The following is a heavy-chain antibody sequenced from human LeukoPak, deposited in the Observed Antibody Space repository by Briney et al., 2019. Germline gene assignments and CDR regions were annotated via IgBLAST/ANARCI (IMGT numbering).Heavy chain of an antibody. CDR3: ASGPSYSGSNEYFDS. V-gene: IGHV7-4-1*02. CDR2: IDTNTGNP. CDR1: GYTFSSYT. J-gene: IGHJ4*02. D-gene: IGHD1-26*01. Sequence: ASVKVSCKASGYTFSSYTMNWVRQAPGQGLEWMGWIDTNTGNPTYAQDYTGRFVFSLDTSVSTTYLQISRLKAEDTAVYYCASGPSYSGSNEYFDSWGQGTLVTVSS.